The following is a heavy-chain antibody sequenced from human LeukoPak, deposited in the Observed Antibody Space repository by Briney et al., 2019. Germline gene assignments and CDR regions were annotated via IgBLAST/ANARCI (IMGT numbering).Heavy chain of an antibody. Sequence: PSQTLSLTCTVSGGSISSGDYYWSWIRQPPGKGLEWIGYIYYSGSTYYNPSHKSRVTISVDTSKNQFSLKLSSVTAADTAVYYCASGYYDFWSGYSYYFDYWGQGTLVTVSS. CDR3: ASGYYDFWSGYSYYFDY. J-gene: IGHJ4*02. V-gene: IGHV4-30-4*01. CDR1: GGSISSGDYY. CDR2: IYYSGST. D-gene: IGHD3-3*01.